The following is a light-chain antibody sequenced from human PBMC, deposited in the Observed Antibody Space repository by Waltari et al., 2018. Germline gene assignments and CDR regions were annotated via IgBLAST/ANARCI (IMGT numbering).Light chain of an antibody. CDR1: SSAVGGYDF. CDR3: TSHTSSYTYV. CDR2: DVS. J-gene: IGLJ1*01. V-gene: IGLV2-14*03. Sequence: QSALTPPAPVSASPGPSIPISCTGTSSAVGGYDFVSWYQQHPGKAPKLMIYDVSYRPSGVSDRFFGSKSGNTASLTISGLQAADEADYYCTSHTSSYTYVFGTGTKVTVL.